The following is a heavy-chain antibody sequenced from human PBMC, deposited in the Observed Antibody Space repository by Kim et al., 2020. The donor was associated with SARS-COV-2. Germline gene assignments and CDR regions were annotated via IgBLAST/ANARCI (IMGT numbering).Heavy chain of an antibody. CDR1: GGSISSGGYY. J-gene: IGHJ4*02. CDR3: ARDGPGNISGGYYFDY. CDR2: IYYSGST. D-gene: IGHD6-13*01. V-gene: IGHV4-31*03. Sequence: SETLSLTCTVSGGSISSGGYYWSWIRQHPGKGLEWIGYIYYSGSTYYNPSLKSRVTISVDTSKNQFSLKLSSVTAADTAVYYCARDGPGNISGGYYFDYWGQGTLVTVSS.